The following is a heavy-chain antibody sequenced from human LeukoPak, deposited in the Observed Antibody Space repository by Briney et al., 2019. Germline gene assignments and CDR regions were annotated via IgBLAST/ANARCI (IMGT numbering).Heavy chain of an antibody. Sequence: ASVKVSCKASGYTFTSYAMNWVRQAPGQGLEWMGWINTNTGNPTYAQGFTGRFVFSLDTSVSTAYLQISSLKAEDTAVYYCARESPTGYSSSWYYFDHWGQGTLVTVSS. CDR2: INTNTGNP. J-gene: IGHJ4*02. CDR1: GYTFTSYA. CDR3: ARESPTGYSSSWYYFDH. D-gene: IGHD6-13*01. V-gene: IGHV7-4-1*02.